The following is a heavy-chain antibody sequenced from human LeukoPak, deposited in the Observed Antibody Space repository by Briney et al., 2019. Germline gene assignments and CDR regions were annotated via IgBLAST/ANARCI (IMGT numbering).Heavy chain of an antibody. CDR3: ATSRGSSTSCYDY. Sequence: GASVKVSCKASGYTFTCYDINWVRQATGQGLEWMGWMNPNSGNTGYAQKFQGRVTITRNTSISTAYMELSSLRSEDTAVYYCATSRGSSTSCYDYWGQGTLVTVSS. V-gene: IGHV1-8*03. CDR1: GYTFTCYD. J-gene: IGHJ4*02. CDR2: MNPNSGNT. D-gene: IGHD2-2*01.